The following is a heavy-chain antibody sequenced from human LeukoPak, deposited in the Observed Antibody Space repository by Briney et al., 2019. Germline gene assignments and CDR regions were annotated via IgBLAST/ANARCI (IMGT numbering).Heavy chain of an antibody. V-gene: IGHV3-21*05. J-gene: IGHJ4*02. CDR1: GFTFSAFS. Sequence: KPGGSLRLSCAASGFTFSAFSMNWVRQAPGKGLEWVSDISSTGSHTNYADSVKGRFTISRDNAKNSLYLLLNSLRAEDTAVYYCARGGRGYGGYGPRSDYWGQGTLVTVSS. CDR3: ARGGRGYGGYGPRSDY. D-gene: IGHD5-12*01. CDR2: ISSTGSHT.